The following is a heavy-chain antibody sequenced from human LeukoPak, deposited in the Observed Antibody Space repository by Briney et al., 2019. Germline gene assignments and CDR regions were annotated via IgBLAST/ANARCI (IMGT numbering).Heavy chain of an antibody. Sequence: PGGSLRLSCSASGLTFSSYKMNWVRHAPGEGLGWVSYISSSGSTVYYADSVKGRLTISRDNAKNSLYLQMNSLRAEDTAVYYCARGSDWGWYYYYYGMDVWGQGTTVTVPS. CDR1: GLTFSSYK. CDR3: ARGSDWGWYYYYYGMDV. D-gene: IGHD7-27*01. J-gene: IGHJ6*02. CDR2: ISSSGSTV. V-gene: IGHV3-48*03.